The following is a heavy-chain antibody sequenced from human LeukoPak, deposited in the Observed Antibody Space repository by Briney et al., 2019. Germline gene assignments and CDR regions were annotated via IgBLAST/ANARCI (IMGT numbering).Heavy chain of an antibody. Sequence: ASVKVSCKASGYTFTNYYLHWVRQAPGQGLEWMGIINPSGGSTSYAQKFQDRVTMTRDTSTSTVYMELSSLRSEGTAVYYCARDWVTMIRGVGPGYGLDVWGQGTTVTVSS. CDR2: INPSGGST. CDR1: GYTFTNYY. D-gene: IGHD3-10*01. CDR3: ARDWVTMIRGVGPGYGLDV. V-gene: IGHV1-46*01. J-gene: IGHJ6*02.